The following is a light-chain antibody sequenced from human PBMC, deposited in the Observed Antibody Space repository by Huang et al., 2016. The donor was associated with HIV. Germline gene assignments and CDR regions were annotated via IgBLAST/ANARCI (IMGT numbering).Light chain of an antibody. CDR1: HDINNF. CDR2: DAS. J-gene: IGKJ4*01. V-gene: IGKV1-33*01. CDR3: QQYDDVPIS. Sequence: DIQMTQSPSSLSASVGDRVTITCQARHDINNFLNWYQQKPGKAPKLLILDASNLQTGVPSRFSGSGSGTHFTFTITSLQRDDIGTYYCQQYDDVPISFGGGTKV.